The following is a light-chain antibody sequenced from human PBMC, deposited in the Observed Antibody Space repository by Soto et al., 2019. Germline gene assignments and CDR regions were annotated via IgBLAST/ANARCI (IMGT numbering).Light chain of an antibody. Sequence: HCVLTQPASVAVSPGHPITISFTGTSSDVGGYNYVSWYQQHPVKAPKLMIYEVSNRPSGVSNRFSGSKSGNTASLTISGLQAEDEADYYCSSHTSSSTLYVFGTGTKVTV. V-gene: IGLV2-14*01. CDR3: SSHTSSSTLYV. CDR1: SSDVGGYNY. J-gene: IGLJ1*01. CDR2: EVS.